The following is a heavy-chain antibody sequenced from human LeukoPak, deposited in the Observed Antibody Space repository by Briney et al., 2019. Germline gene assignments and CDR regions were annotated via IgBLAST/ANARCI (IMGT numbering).Heavy chain of an antibody. CDR1: GGTFSSYA. V-gene: IGHV1-69*05. J-gene: IGHJ6*03. D-gene: IGHD3-22*01. CDR2: IIPIFGTA. CDR3: ARGRGYSGYDYYDSSGYSAAPYYYYYMDV. Sequence: SVKVSCRASGGTFSSYAISWVRQAPGQGLEWMGRIIPIFGTANYAQKFQGRVTITTDESTSTAYMELSSLRSEDTAVYYCARGRGYSGYDYYDSSGYSAAPYYYYYMDVWGKGTTVTVSS.